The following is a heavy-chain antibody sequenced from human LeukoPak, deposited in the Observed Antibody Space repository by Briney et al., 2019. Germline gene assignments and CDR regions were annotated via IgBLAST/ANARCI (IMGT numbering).Heavy chain of an antibody. CDR1: GGTFISYA. D-gene: IGHD6-6*01. J-gene: IGHJ4*02. V-gene: IGHV1-69*13. Sequence: SVKVSCKASGGTFISYAISWVRQARGQGLEWMGGFIPILGTARYAQKFQGRVTITATESTSTAYMELSSLRSEDTAVYYGARGGDWYSSSCAFDYWGQGTLVTVSS. CDR3: ARGGDWYSSSCAFDY. CDR2: FIPILGTA.